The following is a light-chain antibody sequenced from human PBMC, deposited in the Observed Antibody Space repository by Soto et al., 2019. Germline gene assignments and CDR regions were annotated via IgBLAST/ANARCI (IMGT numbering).Light chain of an antibody. CDR1: ESIRSW. CDR3: QQYDNLPWT. CDR2: DAS. V-gene: IGKV1-33*01. Sequence: DIQMTQSPSTLSASIGDSVTITCRASESIRSWVAWYQQKPGKAPKLLIYDASNLETGVPSRFSGSGSGTDFTFTISSLQPEDIATYYCQQYDNLPWTFGQGTKVDIK. J-gene: IGKJ1*01.